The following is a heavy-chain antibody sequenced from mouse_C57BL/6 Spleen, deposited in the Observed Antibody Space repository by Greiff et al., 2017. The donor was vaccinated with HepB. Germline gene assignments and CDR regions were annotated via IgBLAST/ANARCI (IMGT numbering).Heavy chain of an antibody. CDR2: IYPGDGDT. V-gene: IGHV1-80*01. Sequence: QVQLKQSGAELVKPGASVKISCKASGYAFSSYWMNWVKQRPGKGLEWIGQIYPGDGDTNYNGKFKGKATLTADKSSSTAYMQLSSLTSEDSAVYCCARWELTTRWDVGYFDYWGQGTTLTVSS. J-gene: IGHJ2*01. CDR1: GYAFSSYW. D-gene: IGHD2-1*01. CDR3: ARWELTTRWDVGYFDY.